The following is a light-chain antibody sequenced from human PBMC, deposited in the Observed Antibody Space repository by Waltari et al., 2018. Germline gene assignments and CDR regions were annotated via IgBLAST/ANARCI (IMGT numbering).Light chain of an antibody. CDR3: QNHERLPAT. CDR1: QSIGKY. V-gene: IGKV3-20*01. J-gene: IGKJ1*01. Sequence: EIVLTQSPGTLSLSPGERATLSCRASQSIGKYLVWYQQKPGQAPRLIIHAASSRATGGPDRFSGSGSGTEFSLSISGLEPEDFAVYYCQNHERLPATFGQGTKVEIK. CDR2: AAS.